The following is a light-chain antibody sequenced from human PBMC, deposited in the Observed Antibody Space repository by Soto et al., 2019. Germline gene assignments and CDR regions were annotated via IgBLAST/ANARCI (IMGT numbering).Light chain of an antibody. CDR2: RNN. J-gene: IGLJ1*01. V-gene: IGLV1-47*01. CDR3: CSNAGTNTF. CDR1: SSNIGSND. Sequence: QAVVTQPPSASGTPGQRVTMSCSGSSSNIGSNDVYWHQQIPGTAPKLLIYRNNQRPSGVPDRFSGSKSGTSASLAISGLRSEDEADYYCCSNAGTNTFFGSGTKVTVL.